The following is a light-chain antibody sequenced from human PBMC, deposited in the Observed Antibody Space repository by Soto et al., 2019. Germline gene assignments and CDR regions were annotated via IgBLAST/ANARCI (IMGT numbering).Light chain of an antibody. CDR3: LQLNDYPIT. Sequence: IQLTQSPSSLSASVGDRVTLTCRASQGITSYFAWYQQKPGKAPELLIYGASTLQSVVPSRFSGSGSGTDFTLTISSLQPEDFTTYACLQLNDYPITSGQRTRLEIK. CDR1: QGITSY. CDR2: GAS. V-gene: IGKV1-9*01. J-gene: IGKJ5*01.